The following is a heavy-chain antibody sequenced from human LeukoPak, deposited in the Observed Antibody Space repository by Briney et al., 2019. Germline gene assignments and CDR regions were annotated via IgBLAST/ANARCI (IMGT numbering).Heavy chain of an antibody. CDR2: IYPSDSDT. Sequence: GESLKISCKGSGYSFTSYWIAWVRQMPGKGLEWMGIIYPSDSDTRYSPSFQGQVTISADKSISTAYLQWSSLKASDTAMYYCARIVGDYYYYYYKDVWGKGTTVTVSS. J-gene: IGHJ6*03. D-gene: IGHD3-16*01. V-gene: IGHV5-51*01. CDR3: ARIVGDYYYYYYKDV. CDR1: GYSFTSYW.